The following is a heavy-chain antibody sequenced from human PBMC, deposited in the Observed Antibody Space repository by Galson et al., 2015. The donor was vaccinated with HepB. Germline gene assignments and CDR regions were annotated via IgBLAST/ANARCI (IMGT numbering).Heavy chain of an antibody. CDR1: GFAFEHLW. CDR3: VRDVPTAFLDY. CDR2: ITSDGSDT. V-gene: IGHV3-74*03. Sequence: LRLSCAASGFAFEHLWMHWVRQVPGKGLVWVSRITSDGSDTKYADFVEGRFTVSRDNAKNTLFLQMNSWRPEDTAIYYCVRDVPTAFLDYWGQGTQVTVSS. J-gene: IGHJ4*02. D-gene: IGHD4-11*01.